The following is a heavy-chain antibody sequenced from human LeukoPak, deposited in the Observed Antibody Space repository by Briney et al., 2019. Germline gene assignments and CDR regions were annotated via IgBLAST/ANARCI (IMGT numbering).Heavy chain of an antibody. Sequence: GRSLRLSCAASGFTFSSYAMHWVRQAPGKGLEWVAVISYDGSNKYYADSVKGRFTISRDNSKNTLYLQMNSLRAEDTAVYYCATEYYYGSGVGDAFDIWGQGTMVTVSS. CDR3: ATEYYYGSGVGDAFDI. CDR1: GFTFSSYA. J-gene: IGHJ3*02. D-gene: IGHD3-10*01. V-gene: IGHV3-30*04. CDR2: ISYDGSNK.